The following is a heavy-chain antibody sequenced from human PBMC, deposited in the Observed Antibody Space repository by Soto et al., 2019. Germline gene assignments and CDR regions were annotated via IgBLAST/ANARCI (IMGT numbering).Heavy chain of an antibody. D-gene: IGHD5-18*01. Sequence: SETLSLTCTVSGGSISSYYWSWIRQPPGKGLEWIGYIYYSGSTNYNPSLKSRVTISVDTSKNQFSLKLSSVTAADTAVYYCARGGTGRGYSYGWYYFDYWGQGTLVTVS. CDR1: GGSISSYY. V-gene: IGHV4-59*01. J-gene: IGHJ4*02. CDR3: ARGGTGRGYSYGWYYFDY. CDR2: IYYSGST.